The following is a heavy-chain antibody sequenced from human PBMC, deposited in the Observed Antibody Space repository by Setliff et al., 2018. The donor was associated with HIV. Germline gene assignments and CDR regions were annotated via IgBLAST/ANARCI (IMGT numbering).Heavy chain of an antibody. CDR1: GGSISSSSYY. Sequence: SETLSLTCTVSGGSISSSSYYWGWIRQPPGKGLEWIGSIYYSGSTYYNPSLKSRVTISVDTPKNQFSLKLSSVTAADTAVYYCASEQTYYDFWSGYYLYYFDYWGQGTLVTVSS. J-gene: IGHJ4*02. CDR2: IYYSGST. D-gene: IGHD3-3*01. CDR3: ASEQTYYDFWSGYYLYYFDY. V-gene: IGHV4-39*01.